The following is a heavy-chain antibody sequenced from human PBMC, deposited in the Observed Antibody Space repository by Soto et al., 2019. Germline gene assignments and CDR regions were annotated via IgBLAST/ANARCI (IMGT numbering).Heavy chain of an antibody. CDR3: ARLGGWSGGSNDMDV. Sequence: EVQLVESGGGLVQPGGSLRLSCAASGLIFSDYHMDWVRQAPGKGPEWVGRVRRKANSYTTDYAVSVKGRFTISRDDLKNSLYLEMDDLKTEDKDVFSCARLGGWSGGSNDMDVWGQGTTVTVSS. V-gene: IGHV3-72*01. D-gene: IGHD6-19*01. CDR2: VRRKANSYTT. CDR1: GLIFSDYH. J-gene: IGHJ6*02.